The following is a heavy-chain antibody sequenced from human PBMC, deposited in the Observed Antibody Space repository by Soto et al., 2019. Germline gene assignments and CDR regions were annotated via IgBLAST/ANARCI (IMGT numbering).Heavy chain of an antibody. J-gene: IGHJ4*02. D-gene: IGHD5-18*01. CDR1: GYTFTNNW. CDR2: IDPSDSRT. Sequence: GESLKISCNASGYTFTNNWISWVRQKPGQGLEWMGRIDPSDSRTKYNPSFEGHATISIDKSINTAFLQWSSLRASDTAVYFCARRRGYSYDFDYWGQGTLVTVSS. V-gene: IGHV5-10-1*01. CDR3: ARRRGYSYDFDY.